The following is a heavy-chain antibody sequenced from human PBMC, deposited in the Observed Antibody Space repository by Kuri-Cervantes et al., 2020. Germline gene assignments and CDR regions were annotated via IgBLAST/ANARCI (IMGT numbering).Heavy chain of an antibody. J-gene: IGHJ3*02. CDR1: GGTFSSYA. Sequence: SVKVSCKASGGTFSSYAISWVRQAPGQGLEWMGGIIPIFGTANYAQKFQGRVTITADKSTSTAYMELSSLRSEDTAVYYCARSLRFLEWNDAFDIWAKGQWSPSPQ. CDR3: ARSLRFLEWNDAFDI. D-gene: IGHD3-3*01. CDR2: IIPIFGTA. V-gene: IGHV1-69*06.